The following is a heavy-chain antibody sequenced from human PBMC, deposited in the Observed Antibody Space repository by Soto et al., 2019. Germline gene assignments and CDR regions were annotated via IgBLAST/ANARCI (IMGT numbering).Heavy chain of an antibody. CDR2: IYWNDDK. D-gene: IGHD5-12*01. Sequence: SGPTLVNPTQTLTLTCTFSGFSLSTSGVGVGWIRQPPGKALEWLALIYWNDDKRYSPSLKSRLTITKGTSKNQVVLTMTNMDPVDTATYYCAHTREWPRGYYYYYYGMDVWGQGTTVTVSS. J-gene: IGHJ6*02. CDR3: AHTREWPRGYYYYYYGMDV. CDR1: GFSLSTSGVG. V-gene: IGHV2-5*01.